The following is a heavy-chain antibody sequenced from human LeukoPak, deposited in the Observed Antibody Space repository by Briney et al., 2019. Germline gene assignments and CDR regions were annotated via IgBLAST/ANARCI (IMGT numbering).Heavy chain of an antibody. Sequence: SETLSLTCAVHGGSFSGYYWSWIRQPPGKGLEWIGEINHSGSTNYNPSLKSRVTISVDTSKNQFSLKLSSVTAADTAVYYCARGKSGLFGELLRGSWFDPWGQGTLVTVSS. CDR3: ARGKSGLFGELLRGSWFDP. J-gene: IGHJ5*02. CDR2: INHSGST. D-gene: IGHD3-10*02. CDR1: GGSFSGYY. V-gene: IGHV4-34*01.